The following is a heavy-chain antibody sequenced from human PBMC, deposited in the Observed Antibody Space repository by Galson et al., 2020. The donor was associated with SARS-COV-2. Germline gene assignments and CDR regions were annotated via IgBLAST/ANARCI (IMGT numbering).Heavy chain of an antibody. J-gene: IGHJ6*03. V-gene: IGHV3-13*01. CDR1: GFTLRSYD. Sequence: GKSLKISFAASGFTLRSYDINWVRQATGKGLEWVSAIGTAGDTYYPGSVKGRFTISRENAKNSLYLQMNSLRAGDTAVYYCARGEHKYCSGASCYSGRYYYYYMDVWGKGTTVTVSS. D-gene: IGHD2-2*01. CDR2: IGTAGDT. CDR3: ARGEHKYCSGASCYSGRYYYYYMDV.